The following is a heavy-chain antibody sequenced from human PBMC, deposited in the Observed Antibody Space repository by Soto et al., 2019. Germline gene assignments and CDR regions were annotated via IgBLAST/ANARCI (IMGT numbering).Heavy chain of an antibody. Sequence: GASVKVSCKASGYTFTSYGISWVRQAPGQGLEWMGWISAYNGNTNYAQKLQGRVTMTTDTSTSTAYMELRSLRSDDTAVYYCARDPYYYDSSGYSDSDPHDAFDIWGQGTMVTVSS. J-gene: IGHJ3*02. CDR2: ISAYNGNT. D-gene: IGHD3-22*01. CDR3: ARDPYYYDSSGYSDSDPHDAFDI. CDR1: GYTFTSYG. V-gene: IGHV1-18*01.